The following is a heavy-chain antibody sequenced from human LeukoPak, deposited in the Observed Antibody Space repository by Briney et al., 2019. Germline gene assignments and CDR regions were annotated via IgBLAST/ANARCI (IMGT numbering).Heavy chain of an antibody. V-gene: IGHV3-23*01. CDR1: GFTFSSYA. CDR2: ISGSGGST. CDR3: AKSSDWGLSSFDY. Sequence: SGGSLRLSCAASGFTFSSYAMSWVRQAPGKGLEWVSAISGSGGSTYYADSVKGRFTISRDNSKNTLYLQMNSLRAEDTAVYYCAKSSDWGLSSFDYWGQGTLVTVSS. D-gene: IGHD7-27*01. J-gene: IGHJ4*02.